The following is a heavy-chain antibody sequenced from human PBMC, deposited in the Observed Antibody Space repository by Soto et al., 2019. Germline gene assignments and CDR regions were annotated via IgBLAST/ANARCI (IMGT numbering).Heavy chain of an antibody. CDR1: GFNFSSYA. D-gene: IGHD6-19*01. Sequence: RGYLILSCAACGFNFSSYAMSWVRQAPGKGLEWVSAISGSGGSTYYAESVPGRFTISRDSAKNSLYLNINSLRAEDTAVYSCERDWGPIAGAGAPGDWGQGTLVTVSS. J-gene: IGHJ4*02. V-gene: IGHV3-23*01. CDR2: ISGSGGST. CDR3: ERDWGPIAGAGAPGD.